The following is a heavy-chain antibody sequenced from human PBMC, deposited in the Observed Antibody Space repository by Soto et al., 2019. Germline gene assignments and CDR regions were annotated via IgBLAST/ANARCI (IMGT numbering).Heavy chain of an antibody. J-gene: IGHJ4*02. V-gene: IGHV3-21*01. CDR1: GFPFGIYT. CDR2: ISSSGTYI. Sequence: PGGSLRLSCETSGFPFGIYTMNWVRQAPGKGLEWVSSISSSGTYIDCADSVEGRFAISRDDAKNSVFLEMTSLRVDDTAVYYCAREGNYHEFWGQGTLVTVSS. CDR3: AREGNYHEF. D-gene: IGHD3-10*01.